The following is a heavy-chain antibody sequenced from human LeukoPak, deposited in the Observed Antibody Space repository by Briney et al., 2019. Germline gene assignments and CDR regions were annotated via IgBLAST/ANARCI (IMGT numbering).Heavy chain of an antibody. CDR1: GGTFSSYA. J-gene: IGHJ4*02. CDR3: ARVRKDTAMVFDY. Sequence: SVKVSCKASGGTFSSYAISWVRQAPGQGLEWMGGIIPIFGTANYAQKFQGKVTITADKSTSTAYMELSSLRSEDTAVYYCARVRKDTAMVFDYWGQGTLVTVSS. CDR2: IIPIFGTA. V-gene: IGHV1-69*06. D-gene: IGHD5-18*01.